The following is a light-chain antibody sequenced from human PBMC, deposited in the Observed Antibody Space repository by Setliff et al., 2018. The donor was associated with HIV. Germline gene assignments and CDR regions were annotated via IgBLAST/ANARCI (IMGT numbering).Light chain of an antibody. V-gene: IGKV4-1*01. CDR1: QSVLYSPNSKNY. J-gene: IGKJ4*01. CDR2: WAS. Sequence: DIVMTQSPDSLAVSLGERATINCKSSQSVLYSPNSKNYLAWYQQKPGQSPKLLIYWASTRESGVPDRFSGSGSGTDFTLTISSLQAEDVAVYYCQQHYSSPHTFGGGTKVDIK. CDR3: QQHYSSPHT.